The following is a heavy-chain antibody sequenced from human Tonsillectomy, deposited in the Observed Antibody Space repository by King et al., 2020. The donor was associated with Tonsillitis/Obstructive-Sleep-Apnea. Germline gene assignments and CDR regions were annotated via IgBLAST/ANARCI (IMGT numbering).Heavy chain of an antibody. J-gene: IGHJ4*02. Sequence: VQLVESGGGLVQPGGSLRLSCAASGFTFNTYVMHWVRQAPGKGLEYVSAISSNGVSTYYGNSVKARFTISRDNSKNTLYLQMGSLRAEDMAVYYCAREPYSGSYYDYWGQGTLVTVSS. CDR3: AREPYSGSYYDY. CDR1: GFTFNTYV. D-gene: IGHD1-26*01. CDR2: ISSNGVST. V-gene: IGHV3-64*01.